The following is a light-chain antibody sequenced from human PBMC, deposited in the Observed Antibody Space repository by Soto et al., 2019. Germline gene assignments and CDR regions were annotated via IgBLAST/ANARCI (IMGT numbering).Light chain of an antibody. V-gene: IGLV2-14*01. CDR2: DVS. J-gene: IGLJ1*01. CDR1: SSDVGGYDY. Sequence: QSVLTHPASVSGAPGQWIAISCNETSSDVGGYDYVSWYQQHAGKAPKLMIYDVSNRPSGFSNRFSGSKSGNTASLTISGLRAEDEADYYCSSYTSIHTYVFGTGTKVTV. CDR3: SSYTSIHTYV.